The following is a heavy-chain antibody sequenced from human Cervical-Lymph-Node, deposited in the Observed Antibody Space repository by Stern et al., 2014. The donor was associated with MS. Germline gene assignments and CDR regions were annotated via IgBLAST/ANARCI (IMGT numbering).Heavy chain of an antibody. D-gene: IGHD5-12*01. CDR1: GFSLSTSGMC. CDR3: ARSLDLRYYFDY. V-gene: IGHV2-70*01. CDR2: IDWDDDK. J-gene: IGHJ4*02. Sequence: QITLKESGPALVKPTQTLTLTCTFSGFSLSTSGMCVSWIRQPPGKALEWLALIDWDDDKYYSTSLKTRLTISKDTSKNQVVLTMTNMDPLDTATYYCARSLDLRYYFDYWGQGTLVTVSS.